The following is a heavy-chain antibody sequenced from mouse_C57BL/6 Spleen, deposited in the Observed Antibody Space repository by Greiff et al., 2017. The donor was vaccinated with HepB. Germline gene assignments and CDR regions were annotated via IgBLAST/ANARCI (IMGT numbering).Heavy chain of an antibody. CDR3: TTRVYYGSSYVGSAMDY. D-gene: IGHD1-1*01. CDR1: GFNIKDDY. CDR2: IDPENGDT. Sequence: VQLKESGAELVRPGASVKLSCTASGFNIKDDYMHWVKQRPEQGLEWIGWIDPENGDTEYASKFQGKATITADTSSNTAYLQLSSLTSEDTAVYYCTTRVYYGSSYVGSAMDYWGQGTSVTVSS. J-gene: IGHJ4*01. V-gene: IGHV14-4*01.